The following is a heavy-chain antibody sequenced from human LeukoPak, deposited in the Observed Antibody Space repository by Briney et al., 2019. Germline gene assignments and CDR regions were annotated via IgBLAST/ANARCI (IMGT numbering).Heavy chain of an antibody. CDR2: ISAYNGNT. Sequence: ASVKVSCKASGYTFTSYGISWVRQAPGQGLEWMGWISAYNGNTNYAQKLQGRVTMTTDTSTSTAYMELRSLRSDDTAVYYCATDQLSVVNSIAVAGQGYYGMDVWGQGTTVTVSS. CDR1: GYTFTSYG. CDR3: ATDQLSVVNSIAVAGQGYYGMDV. D-gene: IGHD6-19*01. V-gene: IGHV1-18*01. J-gene: IGHJ6*02.